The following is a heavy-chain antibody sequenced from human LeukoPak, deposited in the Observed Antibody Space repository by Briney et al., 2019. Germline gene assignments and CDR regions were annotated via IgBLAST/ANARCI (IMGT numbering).Heavy chain of an antibody. Sequence: HPGGSLRLSCAASGFTFSSYSMNWVRQAPGKGLEWVSYISSSSSTIYYADSVKGRFTISRDNAKNSLYLQMNSLRAEDTAVYYCARGRIYDSSDSTGFDCWGQGTLVTVSS. D-gene: IGHD3-22*01. CDR1: GFTFSSYS. CDR2: ISSSSSTI. V-gene: IGHV3-48*04. J-gene: IGHJ4*02. CDR3: ARGRIYDSSDSTGFDC.